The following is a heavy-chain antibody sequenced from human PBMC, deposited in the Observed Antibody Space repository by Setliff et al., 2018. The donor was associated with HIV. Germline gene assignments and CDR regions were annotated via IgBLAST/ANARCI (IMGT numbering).Heavy chain of an antibody. V-gene: IGHV1-3*01. Sequence: WASVKVSCKASGFTFINYAIHWVRQAPGQRLEWLGWINAGNDNPKYSQKFQGRVTITRDTSASTVYMELSSLRSEDTAVYYCARLRVLQLLEWSNNYYYGLDVWGQGTTVTVSS. CDR1: GFTFINYA. CDR3: ARLRVLQLLEWSNNYYYGLDV. D-gene: IGHD3-3*01. CDR2: INAGNDNP. J-gene: IGHJ6*02.